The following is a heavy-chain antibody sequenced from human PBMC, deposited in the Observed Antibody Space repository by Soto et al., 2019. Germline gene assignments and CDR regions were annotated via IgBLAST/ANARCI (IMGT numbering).Heavy chain of an antibody. CDR3: AKGTSDVTGKFQWYFDL. D-gene: IGHD7-27*01. CDR1: GFTLYDYT. V-gene: IGHV3-9*01. CDR2: ITWNSCSI. J-gene: IGHJ2*01. Sequence: EVQLVESGGGLVQPGRSLRLSCAASGFTLYDYTMHWVRQAPGKGLEWVSGITWNSCSIAYADSVKGRFTVSRDNAKNSLYLEMTSLRAEDTALYHCAKGTSDVTGKFQWYFDLWGRGTLVTVSS.